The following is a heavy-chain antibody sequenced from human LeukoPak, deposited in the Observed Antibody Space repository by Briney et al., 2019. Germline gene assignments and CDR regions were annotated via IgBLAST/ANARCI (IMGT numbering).Heavy chain of an antibody. J-gene: IGHJ4*02. CDR2: IYYSGST. Sequence: SETLSLTCTVSGESISSSYWSWIRQPPGKGLEWIGYIYYSGSTNYNPSLKSRVTISVDTSKNQFSLKLSSVTAADTAVYYCARNVVPYGSGCSAIGYWGQGTLITVSS. CDR1: GESISSSY. V-gene: IGHV4-59*01. D-gene: IGHD3-10*01. CDR3: ARNVVPYGSGCSAIGY.